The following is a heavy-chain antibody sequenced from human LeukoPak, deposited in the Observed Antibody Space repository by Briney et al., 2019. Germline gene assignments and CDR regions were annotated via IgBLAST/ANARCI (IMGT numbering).Heavy chain of an antibody. CDR2: IDPSGGST. CDR1: GYSFISYY. D-gene: IGHD6-19*01. V-gene: IGHV1-46*01. Sequence: GASVKVSCKASGYSFISYYMHWVRQAPGQGLEWMGIIDPSGGSTSYAQKFQGRVTMTRDTSTSTVYMELSSLRSEDTAVYYCARGSSGWLFDYWGQGTLVTVSS. J-gene: IGHJ4*02. CDR3: ARGSSGWLFDY.